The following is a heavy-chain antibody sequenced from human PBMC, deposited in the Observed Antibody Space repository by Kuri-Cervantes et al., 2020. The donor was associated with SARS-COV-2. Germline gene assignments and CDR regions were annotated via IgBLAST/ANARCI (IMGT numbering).Heavy chain of an antibody. Sequence: GESLKISCEVSGFLFSASAIHWVRQASGKGLEWVGRVRGKANNYATAYAASVKGRFTISRDNAKNSLYLQMSSLRAEDTAVYYCARDLRLGKSLDYWGQGTLVTVSS. J-gene: IGHJ4*02. CDR3: ARDLRLGKSLDY. CDR2: VRGKANNYAT. D-gene: IGHD7-27*01. V-gene: IGHV3-73*01. CDR1: GFLFSASA.